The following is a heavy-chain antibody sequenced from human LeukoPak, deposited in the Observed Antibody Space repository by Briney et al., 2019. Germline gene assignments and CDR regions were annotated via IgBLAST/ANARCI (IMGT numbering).Heavy chain of an antibody. CDR1: DFTLSPYW. J-gene: IGHJ4*02. CDR2: INGDGGDK. CDR3: ARGGSGSSKYWVF. V-gene: IGHV3-7*01. D-gene: IGHD2-8*02. Sequence: PGGSLRLSCAASDFTLSPYWMTWVRQAPGRGLEWVANINGDGGDKYYGDSVKGRFSISRDNAENSLFLRMNNLRVEDSAVYYCARGGSGSSKYWVFWGQGTLVTVSS.